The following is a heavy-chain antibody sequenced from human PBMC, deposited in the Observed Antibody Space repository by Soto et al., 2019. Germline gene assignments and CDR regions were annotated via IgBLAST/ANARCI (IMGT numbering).Heavy chain of an antibody. V-gene: IGHV4-39*01. D-gene: IGHD1-20*01. CDR2: IDYSGTA. CDR1: SGSISVTNVF. CDR3: ARITGRHLDY. J-gene: IGHJ4*02. Sequence: SETLSLTCTVSSGSISVTNVFWGWVRQPPGKGLEWIGNIDYSGTAYFSPSLATRVTFHVDTSKNQFSLTLYSVTAAGTAVYYCARITGRHLDYWGQGILVTSPQ.